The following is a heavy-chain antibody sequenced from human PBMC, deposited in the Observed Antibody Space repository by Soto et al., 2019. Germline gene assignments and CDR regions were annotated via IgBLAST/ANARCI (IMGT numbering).Heavy chain of an antibody. V-gene: IGHV3-13*01. CDR3: ARGQEVGAHFFDS. CDR2: IGTAGDT. CDR1: GFTFSGFD. Sequence: GALRLSCEASGFTFSGFDMHWVRQPTGKGLEWVSTIGTAGDTYYAVSVKGRFTISRDNAKNSLSLQMNSLRAGDTAVYFCARGQEVGAHFFDSWGQGTQVTVSS. J-gene: IGHJ4*02. D-gene: IGHD2-15*01.